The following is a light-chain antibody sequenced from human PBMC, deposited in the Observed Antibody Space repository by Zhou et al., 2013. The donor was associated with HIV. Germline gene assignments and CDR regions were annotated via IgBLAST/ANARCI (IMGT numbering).Light chain of an antibody. CDR2: AAS. CDR3: QQLQSYPIT. Sequence: DIQLTQSPSFLSASVGDRVTITCRASQGISSYLTWYQQKPGKAPKLLIYAASTLQSGVPLRFSGSGSGTEFTLTISSLQPEDFATYYCQQLQSYPITFGQGTRLXIK. J-gene: IGKJ5*01. CDR1: QGISSY. V-gene: IGKV1-9*01.